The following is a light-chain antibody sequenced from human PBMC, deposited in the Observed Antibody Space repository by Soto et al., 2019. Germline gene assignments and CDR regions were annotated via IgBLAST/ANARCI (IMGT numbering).Light chain of an antibody. V-gene: IGLV2-14*01. J-gene: IGLJ3*02. CDR3: KSRTTRNTLV. CDR2: EGS. Sequence: QSALTQPASVSGSPGQSITISCTGTSSDDGGYNYVSWYQQHPAKAPKLMIYEGSNRPSGVSNRFYGSRSGNTASLTISGLQAEDEADYYCKSRTTRNTLVFGGGTKLTVL. CDR1: SSDDGGYNY.